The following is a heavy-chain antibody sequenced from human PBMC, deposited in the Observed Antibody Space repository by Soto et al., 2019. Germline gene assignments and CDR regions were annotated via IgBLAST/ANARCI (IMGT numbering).Heavy chain of an antibody. J-gene: IGHJ4*02. CDR2: IYHGGNI. D-gene: IGHD6-13*01. CDR3: ARDHQYSSGWSFDF. CDR1: GGSINSTDW. Sequence: QVQLQESGPGLVKPSGTLSLTCAVSGGSINSTDWWNWVRQPPGKGLEWIGEIYHGGNIYYNPSLKGRVTISLDMSKNQFSLTLNSVTAADTAMYYCARDHQYSSGWSFDFWGRGTLVTVSS. V-gene: IGHV4-4*02.